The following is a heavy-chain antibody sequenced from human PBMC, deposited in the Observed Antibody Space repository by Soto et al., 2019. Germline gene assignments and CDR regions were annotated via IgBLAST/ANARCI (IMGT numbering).Heavy chain of an antibody. V-gene: IGHV5-51*01. J-gene: IGHJ3*02. CDR2: IYAGGSDT. Sequence: PGEALKISCSGSGYSFTSDCIGWVRLMPGKGLEWMGGIYAGGSDTRYSPSFQVEVTISADKSISTAYLQWSSVQASDTAMYYCASPYYYDSSGYYPGAFDIWGQGTMVTVSS. D-gene: IGHD3-22*01. CDR1: GYSFTSDC. CDR3: ASPYYYDSSGYYPGAFDI.